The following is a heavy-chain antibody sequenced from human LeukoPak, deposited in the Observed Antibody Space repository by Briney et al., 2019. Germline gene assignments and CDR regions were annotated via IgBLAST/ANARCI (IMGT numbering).Heavy chain of an antibody. CDR3: ARDVDYSNYRHFDY. Sequence: GASVKVSCKASGGTFISYAISWVRQAPGQGLEWMGRIIPILGIANYAQKLQGRVTITADKSTSTAYMELSSLRSEDTAVYYCARDVDYSNYRHFDYWGQGTLVTVSS. J-gene: IGHJ4*02. CDR1: GGTFISYA. V-gene: IGHV1-69*04. D-gene: IGHD4-11*01. CDR2: IIPILGIA.